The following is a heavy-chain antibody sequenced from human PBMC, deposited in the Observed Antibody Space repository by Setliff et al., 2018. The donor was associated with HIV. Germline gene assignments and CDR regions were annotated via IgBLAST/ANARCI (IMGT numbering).Heavy chain of an antibody. J-gene: IGHJ4*02. Sequence: PGGSLRLSCTASGFSFGDYLMSWVRQGPGKGLEWVGFIRSKPYGGTTEDAASVKGRFSISRDDSKSIVYLQMSSLKTEDTAVYYCSRVNDPSHPQYNFEYWGRGTLVTVSS. D-gene: IGHD1-1*01. V-gene: IGHV3-49*04. CDR1: GFSFGDYL. CDR3: SRVNDPSHPQYNFEY. CDR2: IRSKPYGGTT.